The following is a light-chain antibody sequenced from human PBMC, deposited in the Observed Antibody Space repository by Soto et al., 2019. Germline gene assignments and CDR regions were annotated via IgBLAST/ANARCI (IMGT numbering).Light chain of an antibody. V-gene: IGKV3-20*01. CDR1: HTVSGTS. CDR2: EAA. J-gene: IGKJ1*01. CDR3: LQYSDSPRT. Sequence: EIVLTQSPGTLSLSPGERVTLSCRASHTVSGTSLAWYQPKPGQAPRLLIYEAANRATGIPDRFSGSGSGTDVTLTISRLEAADFAVYFCLQYSDSPRTFGQGSQLHI.